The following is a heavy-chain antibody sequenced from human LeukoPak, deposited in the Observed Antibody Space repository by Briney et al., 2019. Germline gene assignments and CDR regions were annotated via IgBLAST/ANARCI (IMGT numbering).Heavy chain of an antibody. CDR2: ISNDGRNK. J-gene: IGHJ4*02. Sequence: GASLTPSCSPSASTFSIYAIRWGRHAPGKGAECVAVISNDGRNKYYAHSVKGRFTISRDSSNNTPYLQMNNLRAEHTAGHYCAGSIPHYCSSTSCYPLDYWGQGTLVTVSS. CDR1: ASTFSIYA. V-gene: IGHV3-30*04. D-gene: IGHD2-2*01. CDR3: AGSIPHYCSSTSCYPLDY.